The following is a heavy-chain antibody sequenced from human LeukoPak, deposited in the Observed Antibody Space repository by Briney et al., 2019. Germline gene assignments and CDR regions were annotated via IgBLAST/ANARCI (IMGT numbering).Heavy chain of an antibody. V-gene: IGHV3-30*04. Sequence: GRSLRLSCAASGFTFSSYAMHWVRQAPGKGLEWVAVISYDGSNKYYADSVKGRFTISRDNSKNTLYLQMNSLRAEDTAVYYCARDSRGAPRGGYFDYWGQGTLVTVSS. CDR3: ARDSRGAPRGGYFDY. J-gene: IGHJ4*02. D-gene: IGHD3-16*01. CDR1: GFTFSSYA. CDR2: ISYDGSNK.